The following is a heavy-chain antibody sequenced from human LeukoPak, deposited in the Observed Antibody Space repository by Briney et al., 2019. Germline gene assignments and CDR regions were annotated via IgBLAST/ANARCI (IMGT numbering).Heavy chain of an antibody. CDR2: LFDSGNT. D-gene: IGHD6-19*01. Sequence: PSETLSLTCIVSGGSISSRSYYWDWIRQPPGKGLEWIGNLFDSGNTHYNPSLRSRLTMSVDTSKNQFSLKLSSVTAADTAVYYCARRGYIWSSGWSGAFDIWGQGTMVTVSS. V-gene: IGHV4-39*01. CDR1: GGSISSRSYY. CDR3: ARRGYIWSSGWSGAFDI. J-gene: IGHJ3*02.